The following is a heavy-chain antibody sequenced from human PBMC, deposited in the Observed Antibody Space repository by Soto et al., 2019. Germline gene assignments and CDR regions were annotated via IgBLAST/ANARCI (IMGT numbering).Heavy chain of an antibody. CDR3: AKDRGGGAVVPDY. CDR1: GFSFSSYG. J-gene: IGHJ4*02. V-gene: IGHV3-33*06. D-gene: IGHD2-21*01. CDR2: IWYDGSNE. Sequence: QVQLVESGGGVVQPGRSLRLSCAASGFSFSSYGIHWVRQAPGKGLEWVAVIWYDGSNEYYADSVKGRFSISRDNSKSTVYLQMNSLGAGDTAVYYCAKDRGGGAVVPDYWGQGTLVTVSS.